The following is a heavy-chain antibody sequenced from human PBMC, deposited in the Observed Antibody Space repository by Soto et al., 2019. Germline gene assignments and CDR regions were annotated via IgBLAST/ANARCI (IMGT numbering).Heavy chain of an antibody. J-gene: IGHJ4*02. CDR1: GGTFSSYA. V-gene: IGHV1-69*01. D-gene: IGHD1-7*01. CDR2: IIPIFGTA. Sequence: QVQLVQSGAEVKKPGSSVKVSCKASGGTFSSYAISWVRQAPGQGLEWMGGIIPIFGTANYAQKFQGRVTITADESTSTAYMELSSLRSDDTAVYYCARALQSSNWNYRVYFDYWGQGTLVTVSS. CDR3: ARALQSSNWNYRVYFDY.